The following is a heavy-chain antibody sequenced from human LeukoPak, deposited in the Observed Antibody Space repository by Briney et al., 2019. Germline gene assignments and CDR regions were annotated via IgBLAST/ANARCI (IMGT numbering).Heavy chain of an antibody. Sequence: GGSLRLSCAASGFTFSSYPMHWVRQAPGKGLEWVAVISYDGSEKHYADPVKGRFTISRDNSKNTLYLQMNSLRAEDTAVYYCARALRGDLNWFDPWGQGTLVTVSS. V-gene: IGHV3-30-3*01. CDR2: ISYDGSEK. D-gene: IGHD3-10*01. CDR3: ARALRGDLNWFDP. CDR1: GFTFSSYP. J-gene: IGHJ5*02.